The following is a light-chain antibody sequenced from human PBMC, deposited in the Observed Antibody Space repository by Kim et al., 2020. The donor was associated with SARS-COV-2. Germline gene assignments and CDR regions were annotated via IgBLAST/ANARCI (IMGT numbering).Light chain of an antibody. CDR1: LSIATD. CDR2: SAS. Sequence: SASVGYRVTITCRASLSIATDLNWSQQKPGKAAQLLIYSASSLQTGVPSRFSASGSRTDFTLTISNPQPEDFATYYCQQSYSSPYAFGQGAKLEI. CDR3: QQSYSSPYA. J-gene: IGKJ2*01. V-gene: IGKV1-39*01.